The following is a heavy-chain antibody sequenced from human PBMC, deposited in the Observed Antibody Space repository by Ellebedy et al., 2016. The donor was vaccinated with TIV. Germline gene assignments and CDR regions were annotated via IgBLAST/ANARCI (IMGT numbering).Heavy chain of an antibody. D-gene: IGHD4-17*01. CDR3: ARDGAVTTVFDY. CDR1: GYTITGYY. J-gene: IGHJ4*02. V-gene: IGHV1-2*04. Sequence: AASVMVSCKASGYTITGYYMHWVRQAPGQELEWMGWINPNSGGTNYAQKFQGWVTMTRDTSISTAYMELSRLRSADTAVYYCARDGAVTTVFDYWGQGTLVTVSS. CDR2: INPNSGGT.